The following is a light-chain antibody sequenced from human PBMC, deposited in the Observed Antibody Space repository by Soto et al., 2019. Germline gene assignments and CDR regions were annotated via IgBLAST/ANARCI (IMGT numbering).Light chain of an antibody. CDR2: AAS. CDR3: QQSYSTLQT. J-gene: IGKJ1*01. Sequence: DIQMTQPPSSLSASVGDRVTITCRASQSISSYLNWYQQKPGKAPKLLIYAASSLQSGVPSRFSGSGSGTDFTLTISSLQPEDFATYYCQQSYSTLQTFGQGTKVDI. CDR1: QSISSY. V-gene: IGKV1-39*01.